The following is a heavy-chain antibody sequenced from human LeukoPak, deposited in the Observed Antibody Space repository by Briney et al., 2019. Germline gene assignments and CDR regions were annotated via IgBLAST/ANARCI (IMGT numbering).Heavy chain of an antibody. Sequence: SSVKVSCKASGGTFSSYAISWVRQAPGQGLEWMGGIIPIFGTANYAQKFQGRVTITTDESTSTAYMELSGLRSEDTAVYYCARASDSNEDYYYYMDVWGKGTTVTVSS. CDR3: ARASDSNEDYYYYMDV. CDR1: GGTFSSYA. V-gene: IGHV1-69*05. CDR2: IIPIFGTA. D-gene: IGHD4-11*01. J-gene: IGHJ6*03.